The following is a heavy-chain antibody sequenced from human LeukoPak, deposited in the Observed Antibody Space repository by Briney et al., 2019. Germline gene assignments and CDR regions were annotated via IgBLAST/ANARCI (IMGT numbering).Heavy chain of an antibody. CDR3: ARVPRGSYYYFDY. V-gene: IGHV4-30-2*01. J-gene: IGHJ4*02. CDR1: GGSISSGGYS. CDR2: IYHSGST. Sequence: SQTLSLTCAVSGGSISSGGYSWSWIRQPPGKGLEWIGYIYHSGSTYYNPSLKSRVTISVDRSKNQFSLKLSSVTAADTAVYYCARVPRGSYYYFDYWGQGTLVTVSS. D-gene: IGHD1-26*01.